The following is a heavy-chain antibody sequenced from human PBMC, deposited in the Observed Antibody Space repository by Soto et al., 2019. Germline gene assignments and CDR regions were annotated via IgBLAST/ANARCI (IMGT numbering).Heavy chain of an antibody. CDR1: GFTFSSYW. J-gene: IGHJ6*02. Sequence: HPGGSLRLSCAASGFTFSSYWMHWVRQAPGKGLVWVSRINSDGSSTSYADSVKGRFTISRDNAKNTLYLQMNSLRAEDTAVYYCARDKTHVLLWFAPDYYYGMDVWGQGTTVTVSS. V-gene: IGHV3-74*01. D-gene: IGHD3-10*01. CDR2: INSDGSST. CDR3: ARDKTHVLLWFAPDYYYGMDV.